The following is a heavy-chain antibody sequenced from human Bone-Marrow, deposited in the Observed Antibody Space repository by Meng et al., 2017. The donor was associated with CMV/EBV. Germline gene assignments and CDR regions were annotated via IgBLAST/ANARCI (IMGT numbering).Heavy chain of an antibody. Sequence: GESLKISCAASGFTFSSYWMHWVRQAPGKGLVWVSRINSDGSSTSYADSVKGRFTISRDNAKNTLYLQMNSLRAEDTAVYYCARAAPYYDFWSGLSLGMDVWGQGTTVTVSS. D-gene: IGHD3-3*01. CDR1: GFTFSSYW. CDR3: ARAAPYYDFWSGLSLGMDV. J-gene: IGHJ6*02. V-gene: IGHV3-74*01. CDR2: INSDGSST.